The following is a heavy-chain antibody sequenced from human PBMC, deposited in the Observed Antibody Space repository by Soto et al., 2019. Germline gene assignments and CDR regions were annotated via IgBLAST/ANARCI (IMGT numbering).Heavy chain of an antibody. CDR3: ARTTEFRSSHFDF. J-gene: IGHJ4*02. V-gene: IGHV3-48*04. D-gene: IGHD1-1*01. CDR1: GFTLSSYS. CDR2: ISSSSSNI. Sequence: GGSLRLSCAASGFTLSSYSMNWVRQAPGKGLEWVSYISSSSSNIYYADSVKGRFTIARDNSKNPLYLQMNSLRAEDTAVYSCARTTEFRSSHFDFWGQGTLVTVSS.